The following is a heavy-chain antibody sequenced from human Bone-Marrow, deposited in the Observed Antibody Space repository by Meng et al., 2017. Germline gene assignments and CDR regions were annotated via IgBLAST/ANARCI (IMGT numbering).Heavy chain of an antibody. V-gene: IGHV3-74*01. D-gene: IGHD1-26*01. J-gene: IGHJ4*02. Sequence: GESLKISCAASGFTFSSYWMHWVRQAPGKGLVWVSRINSDVSSTSYADSVKGRFTISRDNAKNTLYLQMNSLRAEDTAVYYCARDLERWEPRGFDYWGQGTLVTVSS. CDR2: INSDVSST. CDR3: ARDLERWEPRGFDY. CDR1: GFTFSSYW.